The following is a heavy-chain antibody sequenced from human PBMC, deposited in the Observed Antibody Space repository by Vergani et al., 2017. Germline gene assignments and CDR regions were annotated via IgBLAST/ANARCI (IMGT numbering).Heavy chain of an antibody. V-gene: IGHV3-23*01. D-gene: IGHD3-3*01. Sequence: EVQLLESGGGLVQPGGSLRLSCAASGFTFSSYAMSWVRQAPGKGLEWVSAISGSGGSKYYADSVKGRFTNSRDNSKNTLYLQMNSLRAEDTAVYYCAKDGSDFWSGYCVDYWGQGTLVTVSS. J-gene: IGHJ4*02. CDR1: GFTFSSYA. CDR3: AKDGSDFWSGYCVDY. CDR2: ISGSGGSK.